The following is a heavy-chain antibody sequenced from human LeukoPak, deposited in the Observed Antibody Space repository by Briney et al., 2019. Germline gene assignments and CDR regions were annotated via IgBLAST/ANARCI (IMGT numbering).Heavy chain of an antibody. Sequence: ASVKVSCKASGYTFTSYGISWVRQAPGQGLEWMGWISAYNGNTNFAQKLQGRVTMTTDTSTSTAYMELRSLRSEDMAVYYCARSAAGQNWFDPWGQGTLVTVSS. CDR1: GYTFTSYG. CDR3: ARSAAGQNWFDP. J-gene: IGHJ5*02. V-gene: IGHV1-18*03. CDR2: ISAYNGNT.